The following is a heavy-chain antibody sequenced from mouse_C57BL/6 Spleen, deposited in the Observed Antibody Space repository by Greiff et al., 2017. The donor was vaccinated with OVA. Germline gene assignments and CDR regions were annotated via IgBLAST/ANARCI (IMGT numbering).Heavy chain of an antibody. CDR1: GFSFNTYA. J-gene: IGHJ4*01. CDR2: IRSKSNNYAT. Sequence: EVKLMESGGGLVQPKGSLKLSCAASGFSFNTYAMNWVRQAPGKGLEWVARIRSKSNNYATYYADSVKDRFTISRDDSESMLYLQMNNLKTEDTAMYYCVRHEGYYAMDYWGQGTSVTVSS. CDR3: VRHEGYYAMDY. V-gene: IGHV10-1*01.